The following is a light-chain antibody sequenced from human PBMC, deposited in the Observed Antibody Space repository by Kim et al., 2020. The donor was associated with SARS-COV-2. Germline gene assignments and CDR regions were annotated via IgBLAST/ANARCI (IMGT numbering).Light chain of an antibody. Sequence: APGQKARITCGGDNIGDKSVHWYQQRPGQAPILVIYYDTDRPSGIPERFSGSNSGNTATLTISRVEAGDEADYSCQVWDSNSDHPVFGGGTQLTVL. J-gene: IGLJ2*01. V-gene: IGLV3-21*04. CDR1: NIGDKS. CDR3: QVWDSNSDHPV. CDR2: YDT.